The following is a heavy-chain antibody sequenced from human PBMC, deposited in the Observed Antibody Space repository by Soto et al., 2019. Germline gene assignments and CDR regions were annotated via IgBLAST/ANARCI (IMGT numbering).Heavy chain of an antibody. CDR2: IYRTGST. J-gene: IGHJ4*02. CDR1: GGSFTSNNW. D-gene: IGHD1-7*01. Sequence: SETLSLTCAVSGGSFTSNNWWTWVRQPPGQGLEWIGEIYRTGSTNCNPSLKSRVTISLDKSENQFSLKVTSLTAADTAVYYCASRDSGTSVDYWGQGTLVTVSS. CDR3: ASRDSGTSVDY. V-gene: IGHV4-4*02.